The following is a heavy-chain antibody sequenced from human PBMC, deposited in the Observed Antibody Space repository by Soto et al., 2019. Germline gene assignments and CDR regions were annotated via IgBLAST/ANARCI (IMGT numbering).Heavy chain of an antibody. V-gene: IGHV4-31*03. Sequence: QVQLQESGPGLEKPSQTLSLTCTVSGGSIGSGNYYWSWIRQHPGKGLEWIGYFYSSGSTYYNPSLKSRVTISLDTSKNQFSLKLSSVTAADTAVYYCARASRTTIFGVVSETALDYWGQGTLVSVSS. CDR2: FYSSGST. D-gene: IGHD3-3*01. CDR1: GGSIGSGNYY. J-gene: IGHJ4*02. CDR3: ARASRTTIFGVVSETALDY.